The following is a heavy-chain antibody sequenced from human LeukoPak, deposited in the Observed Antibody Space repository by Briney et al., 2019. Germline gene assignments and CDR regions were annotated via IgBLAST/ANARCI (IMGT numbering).Heavy chain of an antibody. V-gene: IGHV1-2*02. J-gene: IGHJ4*02. Sequence: AAVSVSYRASGYTFTVYYMHWVRQAPGKGGEGRGWINPNSGGTKYTQKFQGRDTITRDTSISTAYMELSRLRSHDTALYYCARGYYYDSSGYFFDYWGQGTLVTVSS. CDR1: GYTFTVYY. D-gene: IGHD3-22*01. CDR2: INPNSGGT. CDR3: ARGYYYDSSGYFFDY.